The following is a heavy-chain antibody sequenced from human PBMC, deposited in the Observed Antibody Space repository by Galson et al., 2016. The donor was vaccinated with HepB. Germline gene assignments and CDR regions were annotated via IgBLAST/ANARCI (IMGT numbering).Heavy chain of an antibody. Sequence: SCKASGYPYISYGINWVRQAPGQGLEWMGWMSASNGNTGYAQKFHGRVTMTTDTSTNTAYMELRSLRSDDTAMYYCARSSFGVSNPWGQGTLVTVSS. J-gene: IGHJ5*02. D-gene: IGHD3-3*01. CDR3: ARSSFGVSNP. CDR1: GYPYISYG. CDR2: MSASNGNT. V-gene: IGHV1-18*01.